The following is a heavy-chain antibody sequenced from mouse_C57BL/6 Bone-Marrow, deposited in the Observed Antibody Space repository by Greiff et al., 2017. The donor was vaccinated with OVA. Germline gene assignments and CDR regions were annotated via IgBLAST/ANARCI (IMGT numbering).Heavy chain of an antibody. V-gene: IGHV5-2*01. Sequence: DVMLVESGGGLVQPGESLKLSCESNDYEFPSHDMSWVRKTPEKRLELVAAINSDGGSTYYPDTMERRFIISRDNTKKTLYLQMSSLRSEDTALDYCARLCSSCAMDYWGQGTSVTVSS. CDR3: ARLCSSCAMDY. CDR2: INSDGGST. J-gene: IGHJ4*01. D-gene: IGHD1-1*01. CDR1: DYEFPSHD.